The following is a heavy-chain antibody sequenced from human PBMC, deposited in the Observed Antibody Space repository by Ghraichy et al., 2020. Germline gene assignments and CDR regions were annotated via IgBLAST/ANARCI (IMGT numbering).Heavy chain of an antibody. D-gene: IGHD3-10*01. J-gene: IGHJ4*02. CDR3: ARDLYMVRGVISLLFGY. CDR2: INAGNGNT. Sequence: ASVKVSCKASGYTFTSYAMHWVRQAPGQRLEWMGWINAGNGNTKYSQKFQGRVTITRDTSASTAYMELSSLRSEDTAVYYCARDLYMVRGVISLLFGYWGQGTLVTVSS. CDR1: GYTFTSYA. V-gene: IGHV1-3*01.